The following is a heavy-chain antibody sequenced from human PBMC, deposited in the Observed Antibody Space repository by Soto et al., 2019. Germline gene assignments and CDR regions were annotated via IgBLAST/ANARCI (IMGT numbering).Heavy chain of an antibody. D-gene: IGHD6-6*01. J-gene: IGHJ6*03. CDR3: ARVHSSSSRLYYYYMDV. Sequence: SETLSLTCTVSGGSISSYYWSWIRQPPGKGLEWIGYIYYSGSTNYNPSLKSRVTISVDTSKNQFSLKLSSVTAADTAVYYCARVHSSSSRLYYYYMDVWGKGTTVTVSS. CDR2: IYYSGST. V-gene: IGHV4-59*01. CDR1: GGSISSYY.